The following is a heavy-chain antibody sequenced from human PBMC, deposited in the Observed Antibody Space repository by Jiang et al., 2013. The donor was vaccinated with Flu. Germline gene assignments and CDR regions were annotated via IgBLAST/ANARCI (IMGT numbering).Heavy chain of an antibody. V-gene: IGHV3-30*03. J-gene: IGHJ4*02. D-gene: IGHD6-19*01. CDR3: ARVGYSSGFLDY. Sequence: KGLEWVAVISYDESNKYYADSVKGRFTISRDNSKNTLYLQMNSLRAEDTAVYYCARVGYSSGFLDYWDQGTLVTVSS. CDR2: ISYDESNK.